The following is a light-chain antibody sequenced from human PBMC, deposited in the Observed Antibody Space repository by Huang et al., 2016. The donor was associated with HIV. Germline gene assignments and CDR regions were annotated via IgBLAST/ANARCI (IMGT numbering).Light chain of an antibody. CDR3: QQYNAYPWT. J-gene: IGKJ1*01. CDR1: QTITWW. V-gene: IGKV1-5*03. Sequence: DIQMTQSPSTLSASIGHRVTITCRASQTITWWLAWYQQKPGKATKVLIYKAASLESGVPSRFIGSGSGTEVTLTISSLQPDDFATYYCQQYNAYPWTFGQGTKVEI. CDR2: KAA.